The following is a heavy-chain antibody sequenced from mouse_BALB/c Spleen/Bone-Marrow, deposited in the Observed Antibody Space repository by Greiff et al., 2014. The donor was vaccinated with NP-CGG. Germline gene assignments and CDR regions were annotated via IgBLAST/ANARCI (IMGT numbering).Heavy chain of an antibody. CDR1: GFNIKDSF. Sequence: VQLKQSGADLVEPGASVKLSCTASGFNIKDSFMHWVKQRPEQGLEWIGRIDPGSGNTKYDPKFQGKATITADTSSHKVSLRLSGIAAADISVYSGDDDAAFTYWGQGTLVTVSA. J-gene: IGHJ3*01. D-gene: IGHD2-3*01. V-gene: IGHV14-3*02. CDR2: IDPGSGNT. CDR3: DDDAAFTY.